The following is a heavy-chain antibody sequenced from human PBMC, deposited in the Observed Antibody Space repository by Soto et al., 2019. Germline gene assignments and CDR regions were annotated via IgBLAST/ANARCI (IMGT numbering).Heavy chain of an antibody. Sequence: PSETLSLTWAVYGGSFSGYYWSWIRQPPGKGLEWIGEINHSGSTNYNPSLKSRVTISVDTSKNQFSLKLSSVTAADTAVYYCARVPVAAAGPFDYWGQGTLVTVSS. D-gene: IGHD6-13*01. V-gene: IGHV4-34*01. J-gene: IGHJ4*02. CDR2: INHSGST. CDR1: GGSFSGYY. CDR3: ARVPVAAAGPFDY.